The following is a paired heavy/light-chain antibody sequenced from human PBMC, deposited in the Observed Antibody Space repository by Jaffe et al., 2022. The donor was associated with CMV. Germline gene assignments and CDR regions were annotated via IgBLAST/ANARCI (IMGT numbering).Heavy chain of an antibody. CDR3: AKRFREATVGIEGVIAVAGPGFDC. Sequence: EVRLLESGGALVQPGGSLRLSCAASGFTFSSYVMSWVRQAPGKGLEWVSGISGRGSSTYYSDSVKGRFTISRDNSKNTLYLQMNSLRVEDTAIYYCAKRFREATVGIEGVIAVAGPGFDCWGQGTLVTVSS. J-gene: IGHJ5*01. D-gene: IGHD6-19*01. CDR2: ISGRGSST. V-gene: IGHV3-23*01. CDR1: GFTFSSYV.
Light chain of an antibody. CDR3: GTWDSSLIAEV. J-gene: IGLJ2*01. V-gene: IGLV1-51*01. CDR1: SSNIGNNY. CDR2: DNN. Sequence: QSVLTQPPSVSAAPGQRVTFSCSGSSSNIGNNYVSWYQQLPGTAPKLLIYDNNQRPSGIPDRFSGSKSGTSATLGITGLQTGDEADYYCGTWDSSLIAEVFGGGTKLTVL.